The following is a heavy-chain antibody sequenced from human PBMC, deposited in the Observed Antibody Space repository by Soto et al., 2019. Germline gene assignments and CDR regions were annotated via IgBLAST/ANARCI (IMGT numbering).Heavy chain of an antibody. CDR1: GGSISSSSYY. CDR2: IYHSGST. Sequence: SETLSLTCTVSGGSISSSSYYWGWIRQPPGKGLEWIGSIYHSGSTNYNPSLKSRVTISVDTSKNQFSLKLSSVTAADTAVYYCARGGSNWLSWLVRDNTKPYYFDYWGQGTLVTVSS. D-gene: IGHD6-19*01. J-gene: IGHJ4*02. V-gene: IGHV4-39*07. CDR3: ARGGSNWLSWLVRDNTKPYYFDY.